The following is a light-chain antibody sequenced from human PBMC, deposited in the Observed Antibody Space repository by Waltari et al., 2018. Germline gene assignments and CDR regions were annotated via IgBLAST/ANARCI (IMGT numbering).Light chain of an antibody. CDR1: NMRHKN. V-gene: IGLV3-1*01. Sequence: SYKLTQTPSLAVSPGQTASITCSGENMRHKNVCWYQQKTGQSPELVIYQDDKRPSGIPERFSGSNSGDTATLTISGTQPMDEADYYCQAWDDTTAWVFGGGTKLTVL. J-gene: IGLJ3*02. CDR3: QAWDDTTAWV. CDR2: QDD.